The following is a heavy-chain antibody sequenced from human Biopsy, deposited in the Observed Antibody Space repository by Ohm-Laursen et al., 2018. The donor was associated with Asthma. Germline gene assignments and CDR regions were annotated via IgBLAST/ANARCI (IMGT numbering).Heavy chain of an antibody. D-gene: IGHD7-27*01. CDR1: AYTFIGYH. V-gene: IGHV1-2*06. CDR3: ARVQKSPGDRWFDP. Sequence: SGKVSCKASAYTFIGYHLHWVRQAPGEGLEWMGRINPNGGATIYAQKFQGRVTMTRDTSISTAYMELSRLTSDDTAVYYCARVQKSPGDRWFDPWGQGTLVTVSS. CDR2: INPNGGAT. J-gene: IGHJ5*02.